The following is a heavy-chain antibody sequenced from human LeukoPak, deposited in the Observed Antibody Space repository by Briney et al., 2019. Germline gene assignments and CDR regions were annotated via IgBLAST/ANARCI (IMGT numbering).Heavy chain of an antibody. CDR1: GYSFTSYW. V-gene: IGHV5-51*01. J-gene: IGHJ4*02. CDR2: IYPGDSDT. Sequence: PGESLKISCKHSGYSFTSYWIGWVRQMPGKGLECMGIIYPGDSDTRYSPSFQGQVTISADKSISTAYLQCSSLKASDTAMYYCARSPQDLSRLDYWGQGTLVTVSS. CDR3: ARSPQDLSRLDY.